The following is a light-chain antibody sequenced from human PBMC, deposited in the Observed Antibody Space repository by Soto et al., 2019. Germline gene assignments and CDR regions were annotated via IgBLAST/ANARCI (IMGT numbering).Light chain of an antibody. J-gene: IGKJ1*01. CDR3: QQYGGSPRT. V-gene: IGKV3-20*01. Sequence: EIVLTQSPGTLSWSPGEGATLSCRAIQSISSNFLSWYQQKRGQAPRLLIHGASNRATGIPDRFSGSGSGTDFTLTITRLEPEDFAVYYCQQYGGSPRTFGQGTKVEVK. CDR2: GAS. CDR1: QSISSNF.